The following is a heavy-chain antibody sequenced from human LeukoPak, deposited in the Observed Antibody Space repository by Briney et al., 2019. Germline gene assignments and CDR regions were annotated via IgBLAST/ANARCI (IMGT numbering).Heavy chain of an antibody. V-gene: IGHV3-7*03. Sequence: GGSLRLSCAVSGFTFSGFWMSWSRQAPGKGLEWVASINSDGSEGYYADVVKGRFTISRDNAKNSLYLQINSLRAEDSAVYYCARSSYSSSSSVWGQGTMVTVSS. CDR1: GFTFSGFW. J-gene: IGHJ3*01. CDR2: INSDGSEG. CDR3: ARSSYSSSSSV. D-gene: IGHD6-6*01.